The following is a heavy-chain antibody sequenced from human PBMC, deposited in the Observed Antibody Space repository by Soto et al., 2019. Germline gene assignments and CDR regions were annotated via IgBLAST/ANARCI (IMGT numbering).Heavy chain of an antibody. CDR2: IYSGGST. D-gene: IGHD6-19*01. Sequence: EVQLVDSGGGLVQPGGSLRLSCAASGFTVSSNYMFWVRQAPGKGLEWVSVIYSGGSTYYADSVKGRFTISRDNSKHTRYLQMNRLRADDTAVYYCANFIAVAGDDYWGQGTLVTVSS. CDR3: ANFIAVAGDDY. V-gene: IGHV3-66*01. CDR1: GFTVSSNY. J-gene: IGHJ4*02.